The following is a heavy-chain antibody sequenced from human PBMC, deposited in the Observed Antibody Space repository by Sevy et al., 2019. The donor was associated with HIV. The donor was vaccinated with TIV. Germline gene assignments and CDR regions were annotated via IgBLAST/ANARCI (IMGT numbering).Heavy chain of an antibody. CDR1: GDSVSSNNVA. J-gene: IGHJ3*02. V-gene: IGHV6-1*01. Sequence: SQTPSLTCAISGDSVSSNNVAWNWIRQPPSRGLEWLGRTYYMSRWYNHYALPVKSRITINPDTSKNQFSLQLNSVTPEDTAVYYCARGAQSAFDIWGQGTMVTVSS. CDR3: ARGAQSAFDI. CDR2: TYYMSRWYN.